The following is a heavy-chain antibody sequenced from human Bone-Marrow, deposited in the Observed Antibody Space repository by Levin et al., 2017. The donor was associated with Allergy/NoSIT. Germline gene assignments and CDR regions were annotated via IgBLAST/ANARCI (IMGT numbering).Heavy chain of an antibody. CDR2: INPNNGAT. J-gene: IGHJ2*01. CDR1: GFAFTDYY. V-gene: IGHV1-2*02. Sequence: ASVKVSCKASGFAFTDYYMHWVRQAPGQGLEWLGWINPNNGATKYALKFQDRVTMTRDTSISTAYMEFRRLRSDDTAVFYCARDPAVTRHGYFDLWGRGTLVSVSS. D-gene: IGHD4-17*01. CDR3: ARDPAVTRHGYFDL.